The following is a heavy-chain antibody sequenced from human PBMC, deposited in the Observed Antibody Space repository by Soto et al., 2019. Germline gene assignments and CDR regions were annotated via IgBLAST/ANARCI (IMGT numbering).Heavy chain of an antibody. J-gene: IGHJ4*02. Sequence: ASVKVSCKVSGYTLTELSMHWVRQAPGKGLEWMGGFDPEDGETIYAQKFQGRVTMTEDTSTDTAYMELSSLRSEDTAVYYCATGPRITVIVVVITTGYFDYWGQGTLVTVSS. CDR3: ATGPRITVIVVVITTGYFDY. D-gene: IGHD3-22*01. V-gene: IGHV1-24*01. CDR2: FDPEDGET. CDR1: GYTLTELS.